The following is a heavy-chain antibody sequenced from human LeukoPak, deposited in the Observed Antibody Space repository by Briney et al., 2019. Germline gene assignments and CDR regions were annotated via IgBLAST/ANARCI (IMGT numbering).Heavy chain of an antibody. CDR1: GYTFTSYD. J-gene: IGHJ4*02. V-gene: IGHV1-8*01. CDR2: MNPNSGNT. Sequence: ASVKVSCKASGYTFTSYDINWVRQATGQGVEWMGWMNPNSGNTGYAQKFQGRVTMTRNTSISTAYMELSSLRSEDTAVYYCARAVRSCSGGRCYSYYFDYWGQGTLVTVSS. D-gene: IGHD2-15*01. CDR3: ARAVRSCSGGRCYSYYFDY.